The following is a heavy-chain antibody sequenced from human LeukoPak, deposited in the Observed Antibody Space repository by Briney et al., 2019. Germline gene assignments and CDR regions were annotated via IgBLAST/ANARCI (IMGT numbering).Heavy chain of an antibody. V-gene: IGHV4-34*01. J-gene: IGHJ4*02. D-gene: IGHD3-10*01. CDR1: GGSFSGYY. CDR3: ARGPYERITMVRGVIGLDY. Sequence: PSETLSLTCAVYGGSFSGYYWSWIRQPPGKGLEWIGEINHSGSTNYNPSLKSRVTISVDTSKNQFSLKLSSVTAADTAVYCCARGPYERITMVRGVIGLDYWGQGTLVTVSS. CDR2: INHSGST.